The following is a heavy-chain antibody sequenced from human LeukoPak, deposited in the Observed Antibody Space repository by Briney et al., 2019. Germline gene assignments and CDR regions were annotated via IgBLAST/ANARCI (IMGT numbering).Heavy chain of an antibody. D-gene: IGHD4-17*01. V-gene: IGHV4-59*01. J-gene: IGHJ3*02. CDR3: ARLTTVIPQNVLDM. CDR1: GGPFSIYY. CDR2: INYSGST. Sequence: SETLSLTCTVSGGPFSIYYWSWIRQPPGKGLEWIGYINYSGSTNYNPSPMSRVTISVDTSKNQFSLKLSSVAPADTAVDYCARLTTVIPQNVLDMWGQGTMVTVSS.